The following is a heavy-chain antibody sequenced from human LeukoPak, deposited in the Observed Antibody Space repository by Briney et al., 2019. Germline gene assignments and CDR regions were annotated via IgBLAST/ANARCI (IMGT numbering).Heavy chain of an antibody. Sequence: PGGSLRLSCAASGFTFSTYSMIWVRQAPGKGLEWLSYISGDSNTIYYADSVKGRFTISRDNAKNSLYLQMNSLRAEDTAVYYCARVTYLGYCSSTNCSNAFDIWGQGTMVTVSS. J-gene: IGHJ3*02. D-gene: IGHD2-2*01. CDR2: ISGDSNTI. V-gene: IGHV3-48*04. CDR1: GFTFSTYS. CDR3: ARVTYLGYCSSTNCSNAFDI.